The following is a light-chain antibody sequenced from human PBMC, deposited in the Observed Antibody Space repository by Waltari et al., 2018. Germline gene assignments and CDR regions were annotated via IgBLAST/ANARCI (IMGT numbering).Light chain of an antibody. CDR2: HVT. CDR3: CSYAGTYTFGYV. J-gene: IGLJ1*01. Sequence: QSALAQPRSVSGPPGQSVTISCTGTTNDIGGNNFVSWYQQHPGKAPKLMIYHVTKRPSGVPDRFSGSKSCNTASLTISGLQADDEADYYCCSYAGTYTFGYVFGTGTKVTVL. CDR1: TNDIGGNNF. V-gene: IGLV2-11*01.